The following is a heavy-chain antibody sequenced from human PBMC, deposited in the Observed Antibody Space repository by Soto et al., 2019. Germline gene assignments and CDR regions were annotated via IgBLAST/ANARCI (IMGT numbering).Heavy chain of an antibody. J-gene: IGHJ3*02. CDR1: GFTFSSYA. D-gene: IGHD2-21*02. CDR3: AREFGVRYGGNSFDAFDI. Sequence: GGSLRLSCAASGFTFSSYAMHWVRQAPGKGLEWVAVISYDGSNKYYADSVKGRFTISRDNSKNTLYLQMNSLRAEDTAVYYCAREFGVRYGGNSFDAFDIWGQGTMVTVSS. V-gene: IGHV3-30-3*01. CDR2: ISYDGSNK.